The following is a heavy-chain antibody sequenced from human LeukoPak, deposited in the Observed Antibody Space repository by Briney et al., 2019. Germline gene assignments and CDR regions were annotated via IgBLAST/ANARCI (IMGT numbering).Heavy chain of an antibody. V-gene: IGHV3-74*01. CDR1: GVAVSGYW. CDR2: INSDGSST. J-gene: IGHJ4*02. CDR3: ARDPKYGDLDY. Sequence: GGSLRLSCAAFGVAVSGYWMNWVRQAPGKGLVWVARINSDGSSTSHADSVKGRFTISRDNAKNTLYLQMNSLRVDYRAVYYCARDPKYGDLDYWGLGTLVTVSS. D-gene: IGHD4-17*01.